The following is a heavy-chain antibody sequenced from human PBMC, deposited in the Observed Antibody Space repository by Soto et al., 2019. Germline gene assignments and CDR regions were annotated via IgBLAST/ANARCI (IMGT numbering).Heavy chain of an antibody. CDR1: GGSISSGGYY. CDR3: ARGHFITMVRADAFDI. V-gene: IGHV4-31*03. Sequence: SETLSLTCTVSGGSISSGGYYWSWIRQHPGKGLEWIGYIYYSGSTYYNPSLKSRVTISVDTSKNQFSLKLSSVTAADTAVYYCARGHFITMVRADAFDIWGQGTMVTVSS. D-gene: IGHD3-10*01. CDR2: IYYSGST. J-gene: IGHJ3*02.